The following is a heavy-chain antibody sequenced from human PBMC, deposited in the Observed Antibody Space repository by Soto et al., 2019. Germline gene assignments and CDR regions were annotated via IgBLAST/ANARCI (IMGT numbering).Heavy chain of an antibody. CDR2: ISYDGSNK. Sequence: GGSLRLSCAASGFTFSSYAMHWVRQAPGKGLEWVAVISYDGSNKYYADSVKGRFTISRDNSKNTLYLQMNSLRAEDTAVYYCAIYGIRGVRSVYCYFYGMDVWGQGTTVTVSS. CDR1: GFTFSSYA. V-gene: IGHV3-30-3*01. J-gene: IGHJ6*02. CDR3: AIYGIRGVRSVYCYFYGMDV. D-gene: IGHD3-10*01.